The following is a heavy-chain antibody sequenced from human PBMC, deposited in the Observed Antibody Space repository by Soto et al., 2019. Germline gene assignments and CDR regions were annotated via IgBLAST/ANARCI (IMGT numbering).Heavy chain of an antibody. J-gene: IGHJ4*02. CDR2: ISNDGSST. CDR3: AKRPDFFDY. CDR1: GFTLSSYA. V-gene: IGHV3-23*01. Sequence: LRLSCAASGFTLSSYAMSWVRQAPGKGLEWVSAISNDGSSTYHADSVKGRFTISRDNSKNTLYLQMNSLRPEDTAVYYCAKRPDFFDYWGRGTLVTVSS.